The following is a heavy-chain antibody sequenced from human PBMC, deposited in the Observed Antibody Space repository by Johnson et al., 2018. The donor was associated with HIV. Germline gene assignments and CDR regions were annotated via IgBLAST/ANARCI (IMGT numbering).Heavy chain of an antibody. J-gene: IGHJ3*02. V-gene: IGHV3-30*02. CDR3: TKEIVRYSIDWDVFDM. CDR1: GLTFSSYG. CDR2: IRYDVTKK. Sequence: QVQLVESGGGVVQPGGSLRLSCAASGLTFSSYGMHWVRQAPGKGLEWVAFIRYDVTKKYYADSVKGRFTISRDNFKNRLYLQMDSLRAEDTAVYYCTKEIVRYSIDWDVFDMWGQGTMVTVAS. D-gene: IGHD6-19*01.